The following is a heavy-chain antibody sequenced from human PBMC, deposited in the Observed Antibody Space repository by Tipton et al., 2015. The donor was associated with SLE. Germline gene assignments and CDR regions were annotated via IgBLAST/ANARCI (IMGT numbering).Heavy chain of an antibody. V-gene: IGHV3-23*01. D-gene: IGHD2-2*01. CDR3: AKDFAYHFGY. Sequence: GSLRLSCAASGFSFSSYAMSWVRQAPGKGLEWVSAISGSGGSTYYAESVKGRFTISRDNSKNTLYLQMNSLRVEDTAVYYCAKDFAYHFGYWGQGRLVTVSS. CDR2: ISGSGGST. CDR1: GFSFSSYA. J-gene: IGHJ4*02.